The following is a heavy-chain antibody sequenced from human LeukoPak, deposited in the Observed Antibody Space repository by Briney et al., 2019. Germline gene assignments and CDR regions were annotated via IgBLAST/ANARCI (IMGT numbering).Heavy chain of an antibody. J-gene: IGHJ4*02. V-gene: IGHV4-31*03. Sequence: PSQTLSLTCTVSGGSISSGGYYWSWIRQHPGKGLEWIGYIYYSGSTYYNPSLKSRVTISVDTSKNQFSLKLSSVTAADTAVYYCARDKRDGNKPNRYFDYWGQGTLVTVSS. CDR2: IYYSGST. CDR3: ARDKRDGNKPNRYFDY. D-gene: IGHD4-23*01. CDR1: GGSISSGGYY.